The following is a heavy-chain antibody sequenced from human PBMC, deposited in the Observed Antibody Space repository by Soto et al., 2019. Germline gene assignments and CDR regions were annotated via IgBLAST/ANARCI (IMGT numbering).Heavy chain of an antibody. V-gene: IGHV4-4*02. CDR1: GGSITSTTW. J-gene: IGHJ1*01. CDR3: ARGGTTVTRFQH. D-gene: IGHD4-17*01. Sequence: QVQLQESGPGLVKLSGTLSSICAVFGGSITSTTWWIWFRKTPGRGLEWLGEIYLSGSTNYNPSLKSRVTISVDKSKNQFSLQLTSVTVADTAFYYCARGGTTVTRFQHWGQGTLVIVSS. CDR2: IYLSGST.